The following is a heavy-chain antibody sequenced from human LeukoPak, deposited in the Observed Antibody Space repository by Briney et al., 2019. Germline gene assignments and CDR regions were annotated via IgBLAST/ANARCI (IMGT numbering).Heavy chain of an antibody. J-gene: IGHJ5*02. D-gene: IGHD3-10*01. CDR3: AISPHPSKVLLWFGELFGSCKYNWFDP. CDR2: TSSSDDGT. Sequence: GGSLRLSCAASGFPLSSYAMSWVRQVPGKGLEWVSATSSSDDGTYHADSVRGRFTIYRDNFRNTLYLQMNRLRVEDAALYYCAISPHPSKVLLWFGELFGSCKYNWFDPWGQGTLVTVSS. CDR1: GFPLSSYA. V-gene: IGHV3-23*01.